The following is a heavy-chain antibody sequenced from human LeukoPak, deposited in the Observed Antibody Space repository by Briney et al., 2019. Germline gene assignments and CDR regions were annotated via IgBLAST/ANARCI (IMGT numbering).Heavy chain of an antibody. V-gene: IGHV1-2*02. D-gene: IGHD5-18*01. Sequence: ASVKVSCKASGYTFTGYYMHWVRQAPGQGLEWMGWINPNSGGTNYAQKFQGRATMTRDTSISTAYMELSRLRSDDTAVYYCARDLRKGIQLWLEIDYWGQGTLVTVSS. J-gene: IGHJ4*02. CDR3: ARDLRKGIQLWLEIDY. CDR1: GYTFTGYY. CDR2: INPNSGGT.